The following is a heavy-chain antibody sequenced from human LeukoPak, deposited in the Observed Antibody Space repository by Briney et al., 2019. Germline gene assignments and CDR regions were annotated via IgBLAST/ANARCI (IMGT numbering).Heavy chain of an antibody. D-gene: IGHD3-16*01. CDR3: ARDLGDNWFDP. J-gene: IGHJ5*02. Sequence: SVTVSFKASGGTFSSYAISWVRQAPGQGLEWMGGIIPIFGTANYAQKFQGRVTITADKSTSTAYMELSSLRSEDTAVYYCARDLGDNWFDPWGQGTLVTVSS. V-gene: IGHV1-69*06. CDR2: IIPIFGTA. CDR1: GGTFSSYA.